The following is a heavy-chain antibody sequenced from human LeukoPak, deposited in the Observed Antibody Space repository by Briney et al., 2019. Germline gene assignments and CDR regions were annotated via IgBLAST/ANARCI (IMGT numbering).Heavy chain of an antibody. Sequence: PGGSLRLSCAASGFTFSSYAMSWVRQAPGKGLEWVSAISGSGDSTYDADSVKGRFTISRDNSKNTLYLQMNSLRAEDTAVYYCARGYYDSSGYHSAAGYWGQGTLVTVSS. V-gene: IGHV3-23*01. D-gene: IGHD3-22*01. CDR1: GFTFSSYA. J-gene: IGHJ4*02. CDR2: ISGSGDST. CDR3: ARGYYDSSGYHSAAGY.